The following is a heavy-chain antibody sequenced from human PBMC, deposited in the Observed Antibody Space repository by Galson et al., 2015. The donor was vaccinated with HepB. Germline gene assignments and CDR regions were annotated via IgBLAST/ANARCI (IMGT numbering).Heavy chain of an antibody. D-gene: IGHD3-22*01. CDR2: IYSGGST. Sequence: SLRLSCAASGFTFSNAWMSWVRQAPGKGLEWVSVIYSGGSTYYADSVKGRFTISRDNSKNTLYLQMNSLRAEDTAVYYCAREGTYYDSSGYYGYDYWGQGTLVTVSS. CDR3: AREGTYYDSSGYYGYDY. CDR1: GFTFSNAW. J-gene: IGHJ4*02. V-gene: IGHV3-66*01.